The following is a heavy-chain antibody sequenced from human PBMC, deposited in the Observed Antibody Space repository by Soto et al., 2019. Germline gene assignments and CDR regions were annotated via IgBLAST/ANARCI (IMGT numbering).Heavy chain of an antibody. CDR1: GFTFSSYS. CDR2: ISSSGSYI. V-gene: IGHV3-21*01. Sequence: ESGGGLVKPGGSLRLSCAASGFTFSSYSMNWVRQAPGKGLEWVSSISSSGSYIFYADSVKGRFTISRDNAKNSLYLQINSLRAGDTAVYYCARSLGGYYYYMDVWGKGTTVTVSS. J-gene: IGHJ6*03. CDR3: ARSLGGYYYYMDV. D-gene: IGHD3-16*01.